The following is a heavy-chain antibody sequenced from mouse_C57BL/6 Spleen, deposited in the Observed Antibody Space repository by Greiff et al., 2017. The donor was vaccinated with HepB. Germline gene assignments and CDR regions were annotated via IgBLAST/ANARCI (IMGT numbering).Heavy chain of an antibody. CDR3: ATYYGSSSYYFDY. J-gene: IGHJ2*01. D-gene: IGHD1-1*01. Sequence: EVQLVESGGGLVKPGGSLKLSCAASGFTFSDYGMHWVRQAPEKGLEWVAYISSGSSTIYYADTVKGRFTISRDNAKNTLFLQMTSLRSEDTAMYYCATYYGSSSYYFDYWGQGTTLTVSS. CDR1: GFTFSDYG. CDR2: ISSGSSTI. V-gene: IGHV5-17*01.